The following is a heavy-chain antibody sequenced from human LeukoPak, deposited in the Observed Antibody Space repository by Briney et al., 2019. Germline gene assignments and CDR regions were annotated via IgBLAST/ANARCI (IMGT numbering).Heavy chain of an antibody. CDR3: ARGLRRDGYNHFDY. CDR1: GYTFTSYG. CDR2: ISAYNGNT. Sequence: GASVKVSCKASGYTFTSYGISWVRQAPGQGLEWMGWISAYNGNTNYAQKIQGRVTMTRDTSTSTVYMELSSLRSEDTAVYYCARGLRRDGYNHFDYWGQGTLVTVSS. V-gene: IGHV1-18*01. D-gene: IGHD5-24*01. J-gene: IGHJ4*02.